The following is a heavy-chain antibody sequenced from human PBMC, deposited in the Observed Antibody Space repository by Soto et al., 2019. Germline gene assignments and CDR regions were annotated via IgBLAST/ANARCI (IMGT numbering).Heavy chain of an antibody. CDR3: ASVGVVVRGVSGAFDF. CDR2: ISDGGDTT. CDR1: GFTFSNYA. V-gene: IGHV3-23*01. J-gene: IGHJ3*01. D-gene: IGHD3-10*01. Sequence: QLLQSGGDLVQPGGSLRLSCSVSGFTFSNYAMSWVRQPTGKGLEWVSGISDGGDTTDYADSVKGRFTISRDNSKSTFYLQMNSLRPEDTAAYYCASVGVVVRGVSGAFDFWGQGAMVTVSS.